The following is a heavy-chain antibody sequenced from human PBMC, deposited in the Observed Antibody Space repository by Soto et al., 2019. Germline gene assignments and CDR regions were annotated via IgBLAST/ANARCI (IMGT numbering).Heavy chain of an antibody. J-gene: IGHJ4*02. V-gene: IGHV4-59*08. CDR2: IYYSGST. Sequence: SETLSLTCTVSGGSISSYYWSWIRQPPGKGLEWIGYIYYSGSTNYNPSLKSRVTISVDTSKNQFSLKLSSVTAADTAVYYCARLATDAHIAVAGGGIDYWGQGTLVTVSS. CDR1: GGSISSYY. D-gene: IGHD6-19*01. CDR3: ARLATDAHIAVAGGGIDY.